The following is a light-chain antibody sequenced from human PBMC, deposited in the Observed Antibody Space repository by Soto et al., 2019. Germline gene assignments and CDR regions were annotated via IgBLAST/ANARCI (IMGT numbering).Light chain of an antibody. V-gene: IGKV1-39*01. CDR1: QSISSY. CDR3: QQSYITPRT. Sequence: DIQMTQSPSSLSAFVGDRVTITCRSSQSISSYLNWYQQKPGKAPKLLIYAASSLQSGVPSRFSGSGSGTEFTLTISRLQPEDFANYYCQQSYITPRTFGQGTEVEIK. CDR2: AAS. J-gene: IGKJ1*01.